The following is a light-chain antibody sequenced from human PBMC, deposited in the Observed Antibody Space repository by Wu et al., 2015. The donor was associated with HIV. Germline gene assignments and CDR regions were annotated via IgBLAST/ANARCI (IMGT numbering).Light chain of an antibody. CDR3: QQYNNWPPYN. CDR1: QSLSRN. V-gene: IGKV3-15*01. J-gene: IGKJ2*01. Sequence: EMVLTQSPATLSVSPGERAALSCRARQSLSRNLAWYQLKPGQAPRLLIYGASTRATGIPARFSGSGSGTEFTLTISSLQSEDFAVYYCQQYNNWPPYNFGQGTKLEIK. CDR2: GAS.